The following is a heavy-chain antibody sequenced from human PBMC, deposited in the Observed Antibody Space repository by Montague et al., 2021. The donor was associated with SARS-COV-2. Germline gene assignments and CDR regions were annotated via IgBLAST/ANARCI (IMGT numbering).Heavy chain of an antibody. J-gene: IGHJ3*02. CDR2: IYYSGST. D-gene: IGHD3-3*01. V-gene: IGHV4-39*01. CDR1: GSSISSSSYY. CDR3: ARHSGRDTIFEVVIIPDAFDI. Sequence: SETLSLTCTVSGSSISSSSYYWGWIRQPPGKGLEWIGSIYYSGSTYYNPSLKSRVTISVDTSKNQFSLKLSSVTAADTAVYYCARHSGRDTIFEVVIIPDAFDIWGQGTMVTVSS.